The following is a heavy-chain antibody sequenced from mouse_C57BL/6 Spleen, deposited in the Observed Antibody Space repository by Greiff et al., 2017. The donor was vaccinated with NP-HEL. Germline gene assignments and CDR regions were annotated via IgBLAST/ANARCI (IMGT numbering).Heavy chain of an antibody. CDR3: ARVDYDEDAMDY. V-gene: IGHV3-6*01. Sequence: ESGPGLVKPSQSLSLTCSVTGYSITSGYYWNWIRQFPGNKLEWMGYISYDGSNNYNPSLKNRISITRDTSKNQFFLKLNSVTTEDTATYYCARVDYDEDAMDYWGQGTSVTVSS. D-gene: IGHD2-4*01. CDR1: GYSITSGYY. CDR2: ISYDGSN. J-gene: IGHJ4*01.